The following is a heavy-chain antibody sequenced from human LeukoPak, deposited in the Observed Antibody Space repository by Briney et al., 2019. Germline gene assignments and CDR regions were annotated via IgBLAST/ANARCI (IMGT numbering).Heavy chain of an antibody. CDR2: LYSGGAT. Sequence: PGGSLRLSCAASGFTVSANSMNWVRQAPGKGLEWVSVLYSGGATYYADAVKGRFTISRDNSKNTLYLQMNSLRADDTAVYYCVRLGDDYGDYGFFDFWGQGTLVTVSS. J-gene: IGHJ4*02. CDR1: GFTVSANS. D-gene: IGHD4-17*01. CDR3: VRLGDDYGDYGFFDF. V-gene: IGHV3-53*01.